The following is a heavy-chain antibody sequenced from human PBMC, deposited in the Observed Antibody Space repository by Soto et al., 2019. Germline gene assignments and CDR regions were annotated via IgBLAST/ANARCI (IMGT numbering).Heavy chain of an antibody. CDR3: AKDDVACDGWWLVSD. D-gene: IGHD2-8*02. CDR1: GFSFNKYA. CDR2: ITGSGNTI. J-gene: IGHJ4*02. V-gene: IGHV3-23*01. Sequence: DVQLLESGGGLVQPGGSLRLSCVASGFSFNKYAMIWVRQAPGKGQEWVSGITGSGNTIEYTASVKGRFTISRDNSKNPVYLQMDGLRAEDTAMYYCAKDDVACDGWWLVSDWGPGIPVTVS.